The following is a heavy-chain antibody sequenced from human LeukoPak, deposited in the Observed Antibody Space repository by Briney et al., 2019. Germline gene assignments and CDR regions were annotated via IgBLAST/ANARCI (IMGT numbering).Heavy chain of an antibody. J-gene: IGHJ4*02. CDR2: IIPIVGIA. CDR3: ARDGEMATIYFDY. D-gene: IGHD5-24*01. V-gene: IGHV1-69*04. CDR1: GGTFSSYA. Sequence: SVKVSCKASGGTFSSYALSWVRQAPGQGLEWMGTIIPIVGIANYAQKFQGKATITADKSTSTAYMELSSLRSEDTAVYYCARDGEMATIYFDYWGQGTLVTVSS.